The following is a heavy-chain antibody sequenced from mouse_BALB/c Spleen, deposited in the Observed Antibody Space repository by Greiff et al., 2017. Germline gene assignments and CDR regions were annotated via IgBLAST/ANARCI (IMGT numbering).Heavy chain of an antibody. Sequence: QVQLQQSGAELVRPGVSVKISCTASGFTFTDYAMHWVKQSPAKSLEWIGVISTYYGDTYYDQKFKGKATMTVDKSSSTAYMELGRLTSEDSAIYYCARDYYGRSFFAYWGQGTLVTVSA. J-gene: IGHJ3*01. V-gene: IGHV1-67*01. CDR3: ARDYYGRSFFAY. CDR2: ISTYYGDT. CDR1: GFTFTDYA. D-gene: IGHD1-1*02.